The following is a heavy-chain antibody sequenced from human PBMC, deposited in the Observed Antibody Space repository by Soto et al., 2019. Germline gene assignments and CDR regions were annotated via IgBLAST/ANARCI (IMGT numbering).Heavy chain of an antibody. J-gene: IGHJ6*02. Sequence: SGKVSCKASGFTFTSSAMQLVRQARGQRLERIGRIVVVSGNTNYAQKFQERVTITRDISTSTSSMELSSLRSEDTVVYYCVAFLTRYFEPQRPEYYYGMDVWGQGTTVTVSS. CDR2: IVVVSGNT. CDR1: GFTFTSSA. V-gene: IGHV1-58*02. D-gene: IGHD3-9*01. CDR3: VAFLTRYFEPQRPEYYYGMDV.